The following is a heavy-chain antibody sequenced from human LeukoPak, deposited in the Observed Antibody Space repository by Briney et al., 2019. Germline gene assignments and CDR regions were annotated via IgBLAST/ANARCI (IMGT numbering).Heavy chain of an antibody. D-gene: IGHD2-2*01. Sequence: PSETLSLTCAVYGGSFSGYYWSWIRQPPGKGLEWIGEINHSGSTNYNPSLKSRVTISVDTSKNQFSLKLSSVTAADTAVYYCARGRQGSKDIVVVPAAIGFDYWGQGTLVTVSS. CDR2: INHSGST. CDR1: GGSFSGYY. CDR3: ARGRQGSKDIVVVPAAIGFDY. J-gene: IGHJ4*02. V-gene: IGHV4-34*01.